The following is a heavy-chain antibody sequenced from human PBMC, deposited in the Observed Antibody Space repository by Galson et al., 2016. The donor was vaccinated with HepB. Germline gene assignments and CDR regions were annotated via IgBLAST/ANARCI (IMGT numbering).Heavy chain of an antibody. CDR1: GLTFSRFW. J-gene: IGHJ4*02. Sequence: SLRLSCAASGLTFSRFWMTWVRQAPGKGLEWVANINQDGSEKHYLDSVRGRSTISSDNAKNSLYLQMNSLRAEDTAVYFCARAYQYTLDYWGQGTLVTVSS. CDR3: ARAYQYTLDY. V-gene: IGHV3-7*04. CDR2: INQDGSEK. D-gene: IGHD1-1*01.